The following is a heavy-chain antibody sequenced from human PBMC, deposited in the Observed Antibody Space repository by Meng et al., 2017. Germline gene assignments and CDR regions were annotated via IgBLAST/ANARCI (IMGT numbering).Heavy chain of an antibody. J-gene: IGHJ4*02. CDR1: GCTFSSYA. CDR2: IIPIIGTA. V-gene: IGHV1-69*13. Sequence: SVKVSCKASGCTFSSYAISWVRQAPGQGLEWMGGIIPIIGTANYAQKFQGRVTITADESTSTAYMELSSLRSEATAVYYCADHATRGDYWGQGTLVTVSS. CDR3: ADHATRGDY. D-gene: IGHD3-16*01.